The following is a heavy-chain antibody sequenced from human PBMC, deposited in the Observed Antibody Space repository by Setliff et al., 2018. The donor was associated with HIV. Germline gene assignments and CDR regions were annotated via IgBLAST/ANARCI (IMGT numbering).Heavy chain of an antibody. CDR2: IYSSGTT. Sequence: SETLSLTCTVSGGSISNDHWSWIRQPPGKGLEYIGHIYSSGTTNYNPSLKSRVTISLDTSKNQFSLKLTSVTAAGTAVYYCARGGGPDTNFDSWGRGTLVTVSS. J-gene: IGHJ4*02. CDR3: ARGGGPDTNFDS. CDR1: GGSISNDH. V-gene: IGHV4-59*12.